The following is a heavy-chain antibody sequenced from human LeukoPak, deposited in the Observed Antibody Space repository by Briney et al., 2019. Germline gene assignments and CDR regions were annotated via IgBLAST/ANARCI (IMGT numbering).Heavy chain of an antibody. CDR2: ISYDGNNK. CDR3: AKVGVYQLLVYWFDP. Sequence: PGGSLRLSCAASGFTFSSYAMHWVRQAPGKGLEWVALISYDGNNKYYADSVKGRFTISRDNSKNTLYLQMNSLRAEDTAVYYCAKVGVYQLLVYWFDPWGQGTLVTVSS. V-gene: IGHV3-30-3*01. D-gene: IGHD2-2*01. CDR1: GFTFSSYA. J-gene: IGHJ5*02.